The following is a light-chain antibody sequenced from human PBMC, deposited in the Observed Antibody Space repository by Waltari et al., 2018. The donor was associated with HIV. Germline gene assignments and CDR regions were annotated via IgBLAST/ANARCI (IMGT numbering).Light chain of an antibody. Sequence: QPRSVSGSPGQSVTISCTGSSSDVGGYKFVYWYQQHPGKAPKVIIHDVSERPSGVPDRFSGSKSGNTASLTISGLQAEDDADYYCCSYAGSYTMVFGGGTKLTVL. CDR2: DVS. V-gene: IGLV2-11*01. J-gene: IGLJ2*01. CDR1: SSDVGGYKF. CDR3: CSYAGSYTMV.